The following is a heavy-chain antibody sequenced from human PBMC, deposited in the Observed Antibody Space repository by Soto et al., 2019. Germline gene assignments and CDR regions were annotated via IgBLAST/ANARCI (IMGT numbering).Heavy chain of an antibody. J-gene: IGHJ3*02. CDR2: ISAYNGNT. CDR3: ARVLRFLEWFHDAFDT. Sequence: GASVKVSCKASGYTFTSYGISWVRQAPGQGLEWMGWISAYNGNTNYAQKLQGRVNMTTDKSTSTAYKEMRSLRSDDKAVYYCARVLRFLEWFHDAFDTWGQGTMVTVSS. V-gene: IGHV1-18*01. D-gene: IGHD3-3*01. CDR1: GYTFTSYG.